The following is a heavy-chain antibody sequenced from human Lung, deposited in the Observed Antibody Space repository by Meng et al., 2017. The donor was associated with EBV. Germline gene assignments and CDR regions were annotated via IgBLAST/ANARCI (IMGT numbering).Heavy chain of an antibody. V-gene: IGHV7-4-1*02. Sequence: GQLVQFGSGLKKPGASVRISCKASGYTFTTYGMNWVRQAPGQGLEWMGWINTNTGKPTYAQGLTGRFVFSLDTSVSTAYLQISSLKAEDTAVYYCARDSEAADYWGQGTLVTVSS. CDR2: INTNTGKP. CDR3: ARDSEAADY. D-gene: IGHD6-25*01. CDR1: GYTFTTYG. J-gene: IGHJ4*02.